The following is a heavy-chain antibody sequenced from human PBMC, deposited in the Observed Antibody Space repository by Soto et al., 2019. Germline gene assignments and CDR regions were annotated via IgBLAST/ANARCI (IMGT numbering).Heavy chain of an antibody. J-gene: IGHJ4*02. Sequence: QVQLVQSGAEVKKPGASVKVSCKASGYTFTSYDINWVRQATGQGLEWMGWMNPNSGNTGYAQKFQGRVTMTRNTSISTAYMELSSLRSEDTAVYYCASIAAAGTGYYFDYWGQGTLVTVSS. CDR2: MNPNSGNT. V-gene: IGHV1-8*01. D-gene: IGHD6-13*01. CDR1: GYTFTSYD. CDR3: ASIAAAGTGYYFDY.